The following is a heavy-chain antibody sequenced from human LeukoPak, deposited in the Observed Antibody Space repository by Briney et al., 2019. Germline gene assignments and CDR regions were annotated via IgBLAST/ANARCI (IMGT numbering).Heavy chain of an antibody. CDR2: ISGSGGST. J-gene: IGHJ5*02. CDR3: AKAGGWFGELLQTSADNWFDP. V-gene: IGHV3-23*01. D-gene: IGHD3-10*01. CDR1: GFTFSSYA. Sequence: GGSLRLSCAASGFTFSSYAMSWVRQAPGKGLEWVSTISGSGGSTYYADSVKGRFTISRDNPKNTLYLQMNSLRAEDTAVYYCAKAGGWFGELLQTSADNWFDPWGQGTLVTVSS.